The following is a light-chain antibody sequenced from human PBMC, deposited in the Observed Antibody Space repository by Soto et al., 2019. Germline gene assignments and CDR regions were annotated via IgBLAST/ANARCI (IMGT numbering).Light chain of an antibody. Sequence: DIQMTQSPSSLSASVGDRVTITCQASQDISNYLNWYQQKPGKAPKLPIYDASNLEIGVPSRFSGSGSGTDFTFTISSLQPEDIATYYCQQYDNLPLTFGGGTKVEIK. CDR3: QQYDNLPLT. CDR1: QDISNY. V-gene: IGKV1-33*01. CDR2: DAS. J-gene: IGKJ4*01.